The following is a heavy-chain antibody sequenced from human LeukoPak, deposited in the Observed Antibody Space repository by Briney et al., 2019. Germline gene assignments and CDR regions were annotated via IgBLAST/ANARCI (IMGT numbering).Heavy chain of an antibody. J-gene: IGHJ5*02. CDR2: IYYSGST. CDR1: GGSISSYY. D-gene: IGHD1-26*01. Sequence: SETLSLTCTVSGGSISSYYWSWIRQPPGKGLEWIGYIYYSGSTNYNPSLKSRVTISVDTSKNQFSLKLSSVTAADTAVYYCARHVGVGATTRGRFDPWGQGTLVTVSS. V-gene: IGHV4-59*08. CDR3: ARHVGVGATTRGRFDP.